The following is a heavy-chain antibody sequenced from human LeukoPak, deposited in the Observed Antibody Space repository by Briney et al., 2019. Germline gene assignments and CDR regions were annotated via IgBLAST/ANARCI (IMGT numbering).Heavy chain of an antibody. J-gene: IGHJ4*02. CDR1: GFTFSSYG. CDR2: IRYDGSNK. Sequence: PGGSLRLSCAASGFTFSSYGMHWVRQAPGKGLEWVAFIRYDGSNKYYADSVKGRFTISRDNAKNSLYLQMNSLRAEDTAVYYCARGGWFGELLGFDYWGQGTLVTVSS. CDR3: ARGGWFGELLGFDY. V-gene: IGHV3-30*02. D-gene: IGHD3-10*01.